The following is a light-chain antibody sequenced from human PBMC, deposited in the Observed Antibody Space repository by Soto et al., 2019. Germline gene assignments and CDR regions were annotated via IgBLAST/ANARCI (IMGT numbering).Light chain of an antibody. CDR3: QHYNSYSEA. V-gene: IGKV3-20*01. J-gene: IGKJ1*01. CDR2: GVS. Sequence: IGLTHSPGTLSLSPWERATHSCRASQSVSSSYLAWYQQKPGQAPRLLIYGVSSRATGIPDRFSGSGSGTEFTLTISSLQPDDFATYYCQHYNSYSEAFGQGTK. CDR1: QSVSSSY.